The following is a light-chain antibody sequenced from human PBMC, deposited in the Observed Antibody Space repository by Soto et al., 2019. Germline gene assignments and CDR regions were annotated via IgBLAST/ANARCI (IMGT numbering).Light chain of an antibody. V-gene: IGLV1-40*01. Sequence: QSVLTQPPSVSGAPGERVTISCTGSRSNIGAGYDVHWYQQLPGAAPKLLISDNNRRPSGVPARFSGSKSGTSASLAITGVQGEDEADYYCQSYDSSLRGVLFGGGTKVTVL. CDR2: DNN. CDR1: RSNIGAGYD. J-gene: IGLJ3*02. CDR3: QSYDSSLRGVL.